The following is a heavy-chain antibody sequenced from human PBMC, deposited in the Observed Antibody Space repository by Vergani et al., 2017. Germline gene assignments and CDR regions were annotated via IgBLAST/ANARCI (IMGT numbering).Heavy chain of an antibody. CDR2: IYWDDDK. CDR3: AHSALWFGEAYDAFDI. D-gene: IGHD3-10*01. J-gene: IGHJ3*02. V-gene: IGHV2-5*08. CDR1: GGSISSYYW. Sequence: QESGPGLVKPSETLSLTCTVSGGSISSYYWSWIRQPPGKALEWLALIYWDDDKRYSPSLKSRLTITKDTSKNQVVLTMTNMDPVDTATYYCAHSALWFGEAYDAFDIWGQGTMVTVSS.